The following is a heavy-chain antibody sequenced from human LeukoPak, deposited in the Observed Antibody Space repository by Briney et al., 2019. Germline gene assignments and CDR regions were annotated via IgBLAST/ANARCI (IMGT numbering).Heavy chain of an antibody. Sequence: GGSLRLSCTASGFTFGDYIMSWFRQAPGKGLEWVGFIRRKAYGGTTEYAASVKGRFTISRDDSKSIAYLQMNSLKTKDTAMYYCTRPARISMIVGDLGYFHYWGQGTLVTVSS. CDR2: IRRKAYGGTT. J-gene: IGHJ4*02. D-gene: IGHD3-22*01. CDR3: TRPARISMIVGDLGYFHY. CDR1: GFTFGDYI. V-gene: IGHV3-49*03.